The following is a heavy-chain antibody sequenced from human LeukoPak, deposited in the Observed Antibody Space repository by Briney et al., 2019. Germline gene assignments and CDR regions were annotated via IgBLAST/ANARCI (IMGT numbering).Heavy chain of an antibody. CDR2: INTDGSTT. D-gene: IGHD3-3*01. CDR3: ARVKYDFWSGYSPIDY. CDR1: GFTFSSSW. Sequence: GGSLRLSCAASGFTFSSSWMHWVRQAPGKGPVWVSRINTDGSTTSYADSVKGRFAISRDNAKNTLYLQMNSLRAEDTAVYYCARVKYDFWSGYSPIDYWGQGTLVTVSS. J-gene: IGHJ4*02. V-gene: IGHV3-74*01.